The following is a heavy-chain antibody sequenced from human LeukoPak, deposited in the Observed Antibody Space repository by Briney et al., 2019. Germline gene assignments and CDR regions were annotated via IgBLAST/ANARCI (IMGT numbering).Heavy chain of an antibody. Sequence: SETLSLTCAVYGGSFSGYYWSWIRQPPGKGLHCIGEINHSGRTNYNPSLKSRVTISVDTSKNQFSLKLSSVTAADTAVYYCARQVHSSGWYRTDYWGQGTLVTVSS. V-gene: IGHV4-34*01. CDR2: INHSGRT. CDR3: ARQVHSSGWYRTDY. J-gene: IGHJ4*02. CDR1: GGSFSGYY. D-gene: IGHD6-19*01.